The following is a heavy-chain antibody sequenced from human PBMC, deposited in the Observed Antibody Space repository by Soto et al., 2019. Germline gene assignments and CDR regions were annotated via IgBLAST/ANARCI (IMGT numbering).Heavy chain of an antibody. V-gene: IGHV3-23*01. CDR3: AKGATMRHYYYYYMDV. Sequence: EVQLLESGGGLVQPGGSLRLSCAASGFTFSSYAMSWVRQAPGKGLEWVSAISGSGGSTYYADSVKGRFTISRDNSKNTLYLQMNSLRAEDTAVYYCAKGATMRHYYYYYMDVWGKGTTVTVSS. J-gene: IGHJ6*03. D-gene: IGHD3-22*01. CDR1: GFTFSSYA. CDR2: ISGSGGST.